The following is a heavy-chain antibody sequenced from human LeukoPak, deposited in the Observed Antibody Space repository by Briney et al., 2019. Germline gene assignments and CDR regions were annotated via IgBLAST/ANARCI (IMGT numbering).Heavy chain of an antibody. Sequence: ASVKVSCKASGYTFTGYYMHWVRQAPGQGLEWMGWISAYNGNTNYAQKLQGRVTMTTDTSTSTAYMELRSLRSDDTAVYYCATRVIDIWGQGTMVTVSS. CDR3: ATRVIDI. V-gene: IGHV1-18*04. D-gene: IGHD2-21*01. J-gene: IGHJ3*02. CDR2: ISAYNGNT. CDR1: GYTFTGYY.